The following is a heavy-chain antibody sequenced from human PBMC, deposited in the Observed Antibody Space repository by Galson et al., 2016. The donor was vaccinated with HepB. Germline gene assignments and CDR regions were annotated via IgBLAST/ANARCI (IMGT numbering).Heavy chain of an antibody. CDR2: IYHNGTT. CDR3: ARGTFYYFDY. J-gene: IGHJ4*02. Sequence: APLSLTCSVSGASITINNYYWGWIRQPPGKGLEWIGSIYHNGTTYYNPSLKSPVIISVDTSMNQFSLELSPVTAADAAVYYCARGTFYYFDYWGQGTLVSVSS. D-gene: IGHD2/OR15-2a*01. V-gene: IGHV4-39*01. CDR1: GASITINNYY.